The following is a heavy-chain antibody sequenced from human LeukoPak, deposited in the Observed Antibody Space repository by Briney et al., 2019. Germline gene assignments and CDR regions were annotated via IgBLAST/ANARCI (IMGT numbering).Heavy chain of an antibody. D-gene: IGHD3-9*01. Sequence: GRSLTLPCAESGFTFNRYVLHGLHQAPGKGLEWVAVISYGGGNEYYANSVKGRFTISRDNSKSTLYLQMNSLRAEDTAVYYCAKGRNYSDTFTSTVYWGQGTLVTVSS. CDR1: GFTFNRYV. CDR3: AKGRNYSDTFTSTVY. J-gene: IGHJ4*02. CDR2: ISYGGGNE. V-gene: IGHV3-30*18.